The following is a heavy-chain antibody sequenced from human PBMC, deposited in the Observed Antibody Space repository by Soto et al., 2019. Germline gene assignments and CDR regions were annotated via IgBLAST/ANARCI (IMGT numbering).Heavy chain of an antibody. J-gene: IGHJ4*02. D-gene: IGHD3-9*01. CDR2: ISGGGSST. CDR3: ARGPEYDILTGCDF. Sequence: EVQLVESGGGFVQPGESLSLSCAASGFTFSLSAMSWVRQAPGRGLEWVSSISGGGSSTDYAESVKGRFTISRDNSKNTVHLQMNSLRAEDTAVYYCARGPEYDILTGCDFWGLGALVTVSS. V-gene: IGHV3-23*04. CDR1: GFTFSLSA.